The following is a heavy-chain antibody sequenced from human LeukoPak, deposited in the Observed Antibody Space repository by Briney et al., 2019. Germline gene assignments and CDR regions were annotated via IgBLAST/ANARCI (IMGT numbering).Heavy chain of an antibody. CDR2: IIPIFGTA. D-gene: IGHD2-2*01. J-gene: IGHJ6*02. CDR3: ARDSGYCSSTSCYAHYYYYYGMDV. CDR1: GYTFTSYD. Sequence: ASVKVSCKTSGYTFTSYDINWVRQAPGQGLEWMGGIIPIFGTANYAQKLQGRVTITADESTSTAYMELSSLRSEDTAVYYCARDSGYCSSTSCYAHYYYYYGMDVWGQGTTVTVSS. V-gene: IGHV1-69*13.